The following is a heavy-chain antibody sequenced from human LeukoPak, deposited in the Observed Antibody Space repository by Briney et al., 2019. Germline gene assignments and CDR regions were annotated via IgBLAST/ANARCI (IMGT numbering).Heavy chain of an antibody. Sequence: SETLSLTCAVYGGSFSGYYWSWIRQPPGKGLEWIGEINHSGSTNYNPSLKSRVTISVDTSKNQFSLKLSSVTAADTVVYYCARHWITMVRGVWFDPWGQGTLVTVSS. J-gene: IGHJ5*02. D-gene: IGHD3-10*01. CDR3: ARHWITMVRGVWFDP. V-gene: IGHV4-34*01. CDR2: INHSGST. CDR1: GGSFSGYY.